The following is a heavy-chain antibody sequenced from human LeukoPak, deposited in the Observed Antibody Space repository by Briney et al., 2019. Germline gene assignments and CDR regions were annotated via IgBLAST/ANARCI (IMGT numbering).Heavy chain of an antibody. CDR3: ARGGGSSGFDC. CDR2: ISSSGGGT. D-gene: IGHD4-23*01. CDR1: EFTFIDYA. J-gene: IGHJ4*02. Sequence: TGGSLRLSCAASEFTFIDYAMSWVRQAPGKGLEWVSAISSSGGGTYYADSVKGRFTISRDNSKNSMHMQMSSLRVDDTAVYYCARGGGSSGFDCWGQGTLLTVSS. V-gene: IGHV3-23*01.